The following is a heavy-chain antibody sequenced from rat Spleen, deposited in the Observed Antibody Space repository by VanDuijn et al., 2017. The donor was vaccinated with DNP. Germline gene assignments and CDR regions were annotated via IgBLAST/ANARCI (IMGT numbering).Heavy chain of an antibody. CDR3: ASKVFPYYSGSNWFAY. J-gene: IGHJ3*01. CDR2: ITYDGGNN. CDR1: GFTFSSFA. D-gene: IGHD1-1*01. Sequence: EVQLAESGGGLVQPGRSMKLSCAASGFTFSSFAMAWVRQTPTKGLEWVASITYDGGNNYYRDSVKGRFTISRDLARSSLYLQMDSVRSEDTATYFCASKVFPYYSGSNWFAYCGQGTLVTVSS. V-gene: IGHV5-25*01.